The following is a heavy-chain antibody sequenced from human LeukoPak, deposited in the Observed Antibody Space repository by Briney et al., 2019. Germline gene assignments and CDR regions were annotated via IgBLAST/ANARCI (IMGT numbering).Heavy chain of an antibody. CDR1: GFTFSSYA. V-gene: IGHV3-30*04. D-gene: IGHD6-13*01. J-gene: IGHJ4*02. CDR3: ARDRGMAATRPHY. Sequence: GGSLRLSCAASGFTFSSYAMHWVRQAPGKGLEWVAVILYEGSDEYYADSVKGRFTISRDNSKNTLFLQMSSLGAEDTAVYYCARDRGMAATRPHYWGQRTQVTVSS. CDR2: ILYEGSDE.